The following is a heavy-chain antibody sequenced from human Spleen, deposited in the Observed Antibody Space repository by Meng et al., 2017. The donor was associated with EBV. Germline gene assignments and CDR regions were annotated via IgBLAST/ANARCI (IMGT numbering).Heavy chain of an antibody. CDR3: ARDEYASSSGIDLDY. CDR1: GTTFNNYA. Sequence: QVEVGRVGVEVKELGSPVTVSCKAPGTTFNNYAITWGRKAPGQGLEWMGGIIPMFDVVNYAQKFQGRVEISADRSTNTAHMELSRLRSEDTAMYFCARDEYASSSGIDLDYWGQGTLVTVSS. CDR2: IIPMFDVV. V-gene: IGHV1-69*17. J-gene: IGHJ4*02. D-gene: IGHD6-6*01.